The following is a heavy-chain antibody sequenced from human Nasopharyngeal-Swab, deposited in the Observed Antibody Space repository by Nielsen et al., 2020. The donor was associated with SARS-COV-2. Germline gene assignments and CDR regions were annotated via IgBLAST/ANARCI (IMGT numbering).Heavy chain of an antibody. J-gene: IGHJ6*02. Sequence: GASLKISCVASGFTFSSYNMNWVRQAPGKGLEWVSCISSSSSYIYYEDSVKGRFTISRDNAENSLYLQMNSLRAEDTAVYYCAAYYASGSYSSGSSNYYYYGKDVWGQGTTVTASS. V-gene: IGHV3-21*01. CDR1: GFTFSSYN. D-gene: IGHD3-10*01. CDR2: ISSSSSYI. CDR3: AAYYASGSYSSGSSNYYYYGKDV.